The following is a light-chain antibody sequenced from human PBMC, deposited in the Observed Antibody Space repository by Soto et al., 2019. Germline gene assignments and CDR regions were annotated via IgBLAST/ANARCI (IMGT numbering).Light chain of an antibody. CDR3: ASWDDSLSGLV. CDR2: NNN. J-gene: IGLJ2*01. Sequence: HSVLTQPPSASGTPGQRVTISCSGTTSNIGDNNVYWYRQLPGRAPTVLIYNNNQRPSGLPDRFSGSKSGTSASLAISGLRSDDEATYHCASWDDSLSGLVFGGGTKLTVL. CDR1: TSNIGDNN. V-gene: IGLV1-47*01.